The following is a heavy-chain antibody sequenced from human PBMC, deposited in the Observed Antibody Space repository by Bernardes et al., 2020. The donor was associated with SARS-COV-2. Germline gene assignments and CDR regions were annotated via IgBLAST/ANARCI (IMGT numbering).Heavy chain of an antibody. Sequence: GGSLRLSCAASGFTFSNAWMSWVRQAPGKGLEWVGRIKSKTDGGTTDYAAPVKGRFTMSRDDSKNTLYLQMNSLKTEDTAVYYCTIYQWSGKYFQHWGQGTLVTVSS. J-gene: IGHJ1*01. CDR1: GFTFSNAW. CDR3: TIYQWSGKYFQH. D-gene: IGHD3-10*01. V-gene: IGHV3-15*01. CDR2: IKSKTDGGTT.